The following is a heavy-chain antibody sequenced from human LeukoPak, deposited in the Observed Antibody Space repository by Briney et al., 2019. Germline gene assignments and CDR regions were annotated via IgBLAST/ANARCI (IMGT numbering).Heavy chain of an antibody. D-gene: IGHD3-10*01. CDR1: GYTFTTYG. J-gene: IGHJ6*02. Sequence: GASVKVSCKSSGYTFTTYGITWVRQAPGQGLEWMGWISTDNGDTNYAQKLQGRVTMTTDTSTSTAYMELRSLRSEDTAVYYCAREFRDTLWFGELFGYYGMDVWGQGTTVTVSS. V-gene: IGHV1-18*01. CDR2: ISTDNGDT. CDR3: AREFRDTLWFGELFGYYGMDV.